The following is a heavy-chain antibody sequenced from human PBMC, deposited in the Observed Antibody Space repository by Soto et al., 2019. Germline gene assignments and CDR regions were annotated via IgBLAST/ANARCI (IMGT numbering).Heavy chain of an antibody. CDR2: ISGSGGST. J-gene: IGHJ4*02. CDR3: AKAGSSYYYDSSGRAFDY. D-gene: IGHD3-22*01. Sequence: PGGSLRLSCAASGFTFSSYAMSWVRQAPGKGLEWVSAISGSGGSTYYADSVKGRFTISRDNSKNALYLQMNSLRAEETAVYYCAKAGSSYYYDSSGRAFDYWGQGTLVTVS. CDR1: GFTFSSYA. V-gene: IGHV3-23*01.